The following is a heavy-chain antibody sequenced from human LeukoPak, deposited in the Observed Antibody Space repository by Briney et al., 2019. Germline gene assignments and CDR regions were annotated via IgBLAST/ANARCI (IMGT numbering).Heavy chain of an antibody. J-gene: IGHJ4*02. Sequence: ASVKVSCKASGYTITSYGISRVRQAPGQGLEWMGWISAYNGNTNYAQKLQGRVTMTTDTSTSTAYMELRSLRSDDTAVYYCARVVVVTALAPADYWGQGALVTVSS. V-gene: IGHV1-18*01. CDR3: ARVVVVTALAPADY. D-gene: IGHD2-21*02. CDR2: ISAYNGNT. CDR1: GYTITSYG.